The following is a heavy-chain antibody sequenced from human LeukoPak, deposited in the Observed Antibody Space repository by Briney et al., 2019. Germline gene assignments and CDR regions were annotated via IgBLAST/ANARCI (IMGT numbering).Heavy chain of an antibody. CDR3: ARVAPNRRYCSGGSCLNYFDY. CDR2: ISGYNGNT. CDR1: TFTNYG. Sequence: ASVKVSCKAYTFTNYGISWVRQAPGQGLEWMGWISGYNGNTNYAQKLQGRVTMTTDTSTSTAYMELRSLRSDDTAVYYCARVAPNRRYCSGGSCLNYFDYWGQGTLVTVSS. J-gene: IGHJ4*02. D-gene: IGHD2-15*01. V-gene: IGHV1-18*01.